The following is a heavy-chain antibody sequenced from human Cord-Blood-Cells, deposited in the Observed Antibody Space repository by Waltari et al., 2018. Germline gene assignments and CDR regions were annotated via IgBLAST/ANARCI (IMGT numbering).Heavy chain of an antibody. V-gene: IGHV3-30*18. Sequence: QVQLVESGGGVVQPGRSLRLSCAASGFTFSSYGMHWGRQAPGKGLEWVAVISYDGSNKYYADSVKGRFTISRDNSKNTLYLQMNSLRAEDTAVYYCAKEPTGYSSSWSFDYWGQGTLVTVSS. J-gene: IGHJ4*02. CDR1: GFTFSSYG. CDR3: AKEPTGYSSSWSFDY. D-gene: IGHD6-13*01. CDR2: ISYDGSNK.